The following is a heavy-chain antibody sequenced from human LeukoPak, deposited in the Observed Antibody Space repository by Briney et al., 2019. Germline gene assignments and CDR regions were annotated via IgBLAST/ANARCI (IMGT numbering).Heavy chain of an antibody. D-gene: IGHD6-13*01. V-gene: IGHV1-8*01. CDR1: GYTFTSYD. J-gene: IGHJ4*02. Sequence: ASVKVSCKASGYTFTSYDINWMRQATGQGPEWMGGMNPNSGNTVYAQKVQGRVTMTRNTSISTAYMELSSMKSEDTDVYYCARGFIAAAGTGAYFDYWGQGTLVTVSS. CDR3: ARGFIAAAGTGAYFDY. CDR2: MNPNSGNT.